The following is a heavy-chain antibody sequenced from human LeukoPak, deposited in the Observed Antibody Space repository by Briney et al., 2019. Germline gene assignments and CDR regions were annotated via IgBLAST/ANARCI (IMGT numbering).Heavy chain of an antibody. CDR1: GYRFPSYL. V-gene: IGHV5-51*01. J-gene: IGHJ3*02. CDR2: IYHGESDS. Sequence: GESLDISRNGSGYRFPSYLLGWVREMPGEGLEWMGIIYHGESDSRYSPSFQGHVTISADKSISTAYLQWSSLKASDTAMYYCARLLGPSGSYSEGDSFDIWGQGTMVTVSS. D-gene: IGHD1-26*01. CDR3: ARLLGPSGSYSEGDSFDI.